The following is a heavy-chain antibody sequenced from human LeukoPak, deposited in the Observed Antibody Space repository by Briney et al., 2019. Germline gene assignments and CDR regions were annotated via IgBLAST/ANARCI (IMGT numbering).Heavy chain of an antibody. CDR2: ISGSGGST. CDR1: GFTFSSYA. D-gene: IGHD3-3*01. V-gene: IGHV3-23*01. CDR3: AKDGAFGVVIILFY. J-gene: IGHJ4*02. Sequence: GGSLRLSCAASGFTFSSYAMSWVRQAPGKGLEWVSAISGSGGSTYYADSVKGRFTISRDDSKNTLYLQMNSLRAEDTAVYYCAKDGAFGVVIILFYWGQGTLVTVSS.